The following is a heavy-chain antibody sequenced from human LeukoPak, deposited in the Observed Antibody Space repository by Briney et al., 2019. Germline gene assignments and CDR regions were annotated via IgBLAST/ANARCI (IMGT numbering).Heavy chain of an antibody. CDR2: ISAYNGNT. V-gene: IGHV1-18*01. D-gene: IGHD3-22*01. J-gene: IGHJ1*01. CDR3: ATSYYDSSGYCYKAEYFQH. Sequence: ASVKVSCKTSGYTFTDYGISWVRQAPGQGLEWMGWISAYNGNTNYARNLQGRVTMTTDTSTRTAYMELRSLRSDDTAVYFCATSYYDSSGYCYKAEYFQHWGQGTLVTVS. CDR1: GYTFTDYG.